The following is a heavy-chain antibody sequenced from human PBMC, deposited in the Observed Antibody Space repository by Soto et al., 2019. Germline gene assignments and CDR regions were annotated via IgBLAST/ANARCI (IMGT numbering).Heavy chain of an antibody. CDR2: ISGSGVST. V-gene: IGHV3-23*01. CDR3: AKRLAFHYGDYAHDY. CDR1: GFTFSSYA. J-gene: IGHJ4*02. D-gene: IGHD4-17*01. Sequence: GGSLRLSCAASGFTFSSYAMSWVRQAPGKGLEWVSAISGSGVSTYYADSVKGRFTISRDNSKNTLYLQMNSLRAEDTAVYYCAKRLAFHYGDYAHDYWGQGTLVTVSS.